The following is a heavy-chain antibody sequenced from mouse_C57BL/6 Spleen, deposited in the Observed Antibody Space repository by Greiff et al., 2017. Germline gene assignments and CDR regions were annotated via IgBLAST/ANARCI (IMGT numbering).Heavy chain of an antibody. Sequence: EVQLQQSGAELVRPGASVKLSCTASGFNIKDDYMHWVKQRPEQGLEWIGWIDPENGDTEYASKFQGKATITADTSSNTAYLQLSSLTSEDTAVYYCTNGSSDYYAMDYWGQGTSVTVSS. CDR3: TNGSSDYYAMDY. CDR2: IDPENGDT. D-gene: IGHD1-1*01. CDR1: GFNIKDDY. V-gene: IGHV14-4*01. J-gene: IGHJ4*01.